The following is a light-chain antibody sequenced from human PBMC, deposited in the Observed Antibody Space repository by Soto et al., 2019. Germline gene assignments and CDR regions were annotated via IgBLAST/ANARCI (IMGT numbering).Light chain of an antibody. Sequence: EIVLTQSPGTLCLSPGERATLSCRASQSVDSNYLGWYQQKPGQAPRLLIYAASSRATGIPDRFSGGGSGTDFTLTISRLEPEDFAVYYCQLYYSGMFGQGTKVEIK. CDR3: QLYYSGM. CDR1: QSVDSNY. V-gene: IGKV3-20*01. CDR2: AAS. J-gene: IGKJ1*01.